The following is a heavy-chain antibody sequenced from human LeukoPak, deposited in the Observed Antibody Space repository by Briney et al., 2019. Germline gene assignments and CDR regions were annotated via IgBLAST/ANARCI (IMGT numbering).Heavy chain of an antibody. J-gene: IGHJ3*02. CDR3: ARDVSSSTRAFDI. V-gene: IGHV3-48*03. D-gene: IGHD2-15*01. CDR2: ISSSTSHT. Sequence: GGSLRLSCAASGFALSTYETTWVRQAPGKGLEWVSFISSSTSHTFYADSVKGRFTIFRDTAKNSLYLQMNNLRGEDTAVYYCARDVSSSTRAFDIWGQGTMVAVS. CDR1: GFALSTYE.